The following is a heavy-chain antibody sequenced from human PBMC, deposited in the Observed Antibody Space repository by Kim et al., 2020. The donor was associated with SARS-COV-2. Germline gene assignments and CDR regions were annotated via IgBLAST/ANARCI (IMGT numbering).Heavy chain of an antibody. Sequence: GGSLRLSCAASGFMFSSFAMSWVRQAPGKGLESVSTISGSGGSTYYADSVKGRFTISRDNSEKTLSLQMNSLRVEDTAVYFCAKHDGNGYTFDFWGRGTRVSVSS. D-gene: IGHD5-12*01. CDR3: AKHDGNGYTFDF. CDR1: GFMFSSFA. V-gene: IGHV3-23*01. CDR2: ISGSGGST. J-gene: IGHJ4*02.